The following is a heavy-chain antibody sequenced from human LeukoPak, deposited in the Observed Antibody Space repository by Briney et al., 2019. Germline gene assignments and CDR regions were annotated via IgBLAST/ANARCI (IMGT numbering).Heavy chain of an antibody. D-gene: IGHD1-26*01. CDR3: AREREHSFDY. J-gene: IGHJ4*02. CDR2: TYYRSKWYN. V-gene: IGHV6-1*01. Sequence: SQTLSLTFAISGDSVSSNSVAWNWIRQTPSRGLEWLGRTYYRSKWYNDYAVSAKSRITINADTSKNQFSLQLNSVSPEDTAVYYCAREREHSFDYWGQGTLVTVSS. CDR1: GDSVSSNSVA.